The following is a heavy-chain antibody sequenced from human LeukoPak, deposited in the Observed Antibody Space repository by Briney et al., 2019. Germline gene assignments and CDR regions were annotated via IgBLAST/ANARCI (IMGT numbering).Heavy chain of an antibody. CDR1: GYTFTGYY. V-gene: IGHV1-2*02. D-gene: IGHD6-19*01. Sequence: ASVKVSCKASGYTFTGYYMHWVRQARGQGLEWMGWINPNSGGTNYAQKFQGRVTMTRDTSISTAHMELSRLRYDDTAVYYCARDVNSGWYTDYWGQGTLVTVSS. J-gene: IGHJ4*02. CDR2: INPNSGGT. CDR3: ARDVNSGWYTDY.